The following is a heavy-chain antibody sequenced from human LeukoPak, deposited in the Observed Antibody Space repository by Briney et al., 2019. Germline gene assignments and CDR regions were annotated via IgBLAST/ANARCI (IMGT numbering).Heavy chain of an antibody. CDR2: ISSGSNYI. V-gene: IGHV3-21*04. D-gene: IGHD1-26*01. CDR1: GFTFSSYS. Sequence: PGGSLRLSCTASGFTFSSYSMNWVRQAPGKGLEWVSSISSGSNYIYYADSVKGRFTISRDNAKNSLYLQMNSLRAEDTAVYYCAKDIGWGYSTYDYYGMDVWGQGTTVTVSS. J-gene: IGHJ6*02. CDR3: AKDIGWGYSTYDYYGMDV.